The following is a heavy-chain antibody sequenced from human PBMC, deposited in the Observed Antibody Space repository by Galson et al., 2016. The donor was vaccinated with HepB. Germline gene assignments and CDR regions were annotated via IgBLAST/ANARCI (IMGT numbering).Heavy chain of an antibody. CDR1: GHTFSDYY. J-gene: IGHJ4*02. V-gene: IGHV1-2*06. CDR2: INVNTGVT. Sequence: SVKVSCKASGHTFSDYYIHWIRQAPGQRLEWLGRINVNTGVTDYAEKFQDRVVVTRDSSIGTAYLALSSLRSDDTATYYCAYYDSSGFQFDYWGQGALVAVSS. CDR3: AYYDSSGFQFDY. D-gene: IGHD3-22*01.